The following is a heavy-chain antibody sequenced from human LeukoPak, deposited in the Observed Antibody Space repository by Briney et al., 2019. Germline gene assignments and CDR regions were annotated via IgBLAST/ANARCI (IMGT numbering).Heavy chain of an antibody. CDR2: ISYDGSRK. J-gene: IGHJ4*02. Sequence: GGSLRLSCAASGFTFSNFAMHWGRHAPGKGLEWVAVISYDGSRKDYADSAKGRFTISRDNSKNALYLEMNSLTTEDTAVYYCATAPLYSTSWYFRGYFDDWGQGTLVTVSS. V-gene: IGHV3-30*04. CDR1: GFTFSNFA. D-gene: IGHD6-13*01. CDR3: ATAPLYSTSWYFRGYFDD.